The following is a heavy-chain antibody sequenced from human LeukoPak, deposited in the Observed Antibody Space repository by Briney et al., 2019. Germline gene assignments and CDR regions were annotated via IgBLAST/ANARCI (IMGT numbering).Heavy chain of an antibody. CDR3: ASHGRDAGYNSNWYGY. D-gene: IGHD6-13*01. J-gene: IGHJ5*01. Sequence: ASVKVSCKASGGTFSSYAISWVRQAPGQGLEWMGGIIPIFGTANYAQKFQGRVTITTDESTSTAYMELSSLRSEDTAVYYCASHGRDAGYNSNWYGYWGQGTLVTVSS. CDR2: IIPIFGTA. CDR1: GGTFSSYA. V-gene: IGHV1-69*05.